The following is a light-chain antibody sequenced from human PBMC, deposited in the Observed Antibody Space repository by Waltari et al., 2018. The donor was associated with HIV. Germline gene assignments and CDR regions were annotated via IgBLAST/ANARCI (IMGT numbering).Light chain of an antibody. CDR2: DTN. Sequence: QAVVTQEPSLTVSPVGTVTLPCGSSTGAVTSGHFPYWFQLKPGQVPTTLIFDTNNKYSSTPARFPGSLLGGKAALTLSGAQPDDEAEYYCLLSYAGARKIFGGGTKLTVL. CDR3: LLSYAGARKI. J-gene: IGLJ2*01. CDR1: TGAVTSGHF. V-gene: IGLV7-46*01.